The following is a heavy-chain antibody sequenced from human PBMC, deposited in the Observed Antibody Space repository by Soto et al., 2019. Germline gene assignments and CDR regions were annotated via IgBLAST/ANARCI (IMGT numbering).Heavy chain of an antibody. CDR2: ISTNGGST. Sequence: GGSLRLSCSASGFTFSIYAMHWVRQAPGKGLEYVSSISTNGGSTHYADSVKGRFTISRDNSKNTQYLQMSSLRADDTAVYYCASLRRYFDWSPDYWGQGTLVTVSS. CDR1: GFTFSIYA. J-gene: IGHJ4*02. V-gene: IGHV3-64D*06. CDR3: ASLRRYFDWSPDY. D-gene: IGHD3-9*01.